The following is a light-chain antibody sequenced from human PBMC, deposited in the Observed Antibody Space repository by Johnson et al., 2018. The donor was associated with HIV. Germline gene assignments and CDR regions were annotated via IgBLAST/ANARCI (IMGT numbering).Light chain of an antibody. J-gene: IGLJ1*01. V-gene: IGLV1-51*01. CDR3: GTWDSSLSASYV. CDR1: SFNIGSHY. CDR2: DNN. Sequence: QSVLTQPPSVSAAPGQKVTISCSGSSFNIGSHYVSWYQQLPGTAPKLLIYDNNKRPSGIPDRFSGSKSGTSATLGITGLQTGDEADYYCGTWDSSLSASYVFGTGTKVTVL.